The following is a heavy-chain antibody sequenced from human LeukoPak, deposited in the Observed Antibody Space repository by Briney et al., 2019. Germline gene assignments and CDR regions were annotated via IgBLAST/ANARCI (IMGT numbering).Heavy chain of an antibody. CDR2: IYCSGST. J-gene: IGHJ5*02. CDR3: ARDASGPPKDNWFDP. CDR1: GGSISSSTYY. D-gene: IGHD6-19*01. V-gene: IGHV4-39*07. Sequence: SETLSLTCTVSGGSISSSTYYWGWIRQPPGKGLEWIGSIYCSGSTYYNPSLKSRVTISVDTSKNQFSLKLSSVTAADTAVYYCARDASGPPKDNWFDPWGQGTLVTVSS.